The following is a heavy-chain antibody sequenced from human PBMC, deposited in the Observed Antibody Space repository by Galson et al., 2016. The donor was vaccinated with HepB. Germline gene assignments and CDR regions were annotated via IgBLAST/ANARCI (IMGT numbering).Heavy chain of an antibody. Sequence: SETLSLTCAVSGGSISKTHWWSWVRQPPGKGLEWIGEVIHTGRTRYSPSLQSRVSIFIDNSRNSFSLNLTSVTAADTAVYYCAKVPALVTSSSQGGDYWGQGILVTVSS. V-gene: IGHV4-4*02. D-gene: IGHD2-21*02. CDR2: VIHTGRT. CDR3: AKVPALVTSSSQGGDY. J-gene: IGHJ4*01. CDR1: GGSISKTHW.